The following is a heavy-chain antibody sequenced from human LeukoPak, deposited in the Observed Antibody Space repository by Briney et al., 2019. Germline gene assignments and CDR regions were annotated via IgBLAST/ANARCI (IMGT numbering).Heavy chain of an antibody. Sequence: ASVKVSCKASGYTFTSYGISWVRQAPGQGLEWMGWIGAYNGNTNYAQKLQGRVTMTTDTSTSTAYMELRSLRSDDTAVYYCATAGVVVPAAPYYDAFDIWGQGTMVTVSS. CDR1: GYTFTSYG. D-gene: IGHD2-2*01. CDR2: IGAYNGNT. CDR3: ATAGVVVPAAPYYDAFDI. V-gene: IGHV1-18*01. J-gene: IGHJ3*02.